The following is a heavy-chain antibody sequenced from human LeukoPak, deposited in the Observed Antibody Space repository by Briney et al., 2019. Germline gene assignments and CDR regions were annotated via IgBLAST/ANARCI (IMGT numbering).Heavy chain of an antibody. V-gene: IGHV1-18*01. D-gene: IGHD4-23*01. CDR1: GYTFINYD. CDR3: ARQGYGGNPQGAADC. J-gene: IGHJ4*02. CDR2: ISTYNGNT. Sequence: ASVKVSCKASGYTFINYDFSWVRQAPGQGLEWMGWISTYNGNTNYGQKLQGRVTMTTDTSTSTAYMELRSLRSDDTAVYYCARQGYGGNPQGAADCWGQGTLVTVSS.